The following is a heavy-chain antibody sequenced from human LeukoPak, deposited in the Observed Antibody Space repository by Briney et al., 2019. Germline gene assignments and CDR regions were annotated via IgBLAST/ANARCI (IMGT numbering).Heavy chain of an antibody. CDR1: GFTVSSNY. D-gene: IGHD3-16*02. CDR3: ARSRIMITFGGVIANPIDY. CDR2: IYSGGST. Sequence: GGSLRLSCAASGFTVSSNYMSWVRQAPGKGLEWVSVIYSGGSTYYADSVKGRFTISRDNSKNTLYLQMNSLRAEDTAVYYCARSRIMITFGGVIANPIDYWGQGTLVTVSS. J-gene: IGHJ4*02. V-gene: IGHV3-66*01.